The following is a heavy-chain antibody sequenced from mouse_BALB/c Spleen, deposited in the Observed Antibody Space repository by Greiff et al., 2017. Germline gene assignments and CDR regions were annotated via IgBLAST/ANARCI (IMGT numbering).Heavy chain of an antibody. Sequence: VQLQQSGAELVRPGASVTLSCKASGYTFTDYEMHWVKQTPVHGLEWIGAIDPETGGTAYNQKFKGKATLTADKSSSTAYMELRSLTSEDSAVYYCTREYYGNYFDYWGQGTTLTVSS. CDR3: TREYYGNYFDY. CDR1: GYTFTDYE. V-gene: IGHV1-15*01. CDR2: IDPETGGT. J-gene: IGHJ2*01. D-gene: IGHD2-1*01.